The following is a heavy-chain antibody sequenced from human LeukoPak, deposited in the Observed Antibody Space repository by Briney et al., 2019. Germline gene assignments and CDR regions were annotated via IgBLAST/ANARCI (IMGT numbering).Heavy chain of an antibody. CDR2: ISSSSSYI. J-gene: IGHJ4*02. D-gene: IGHD6-13*01. CDR3: ARDRRHVAAAGTDY. V-gene: IGHV3-21*01. CDR1: AFTFSSYS. Sequence: GGSLRLSCAASAFTFSSYSMNCVRQAAGKGLEWVSSISSSSSYIYYADSVKGRFTISRDNAKNSLYLQMNSLRAEDTAVYYCARDRRHVAAAGTDYWGQGTLVTVSS.